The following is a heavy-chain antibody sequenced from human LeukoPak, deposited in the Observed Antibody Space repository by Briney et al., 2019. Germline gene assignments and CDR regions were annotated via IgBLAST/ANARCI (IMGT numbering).Heavy chain of an antibody. D-gene: IGHD1-26*01. J-gene: IGHJ4*02. V-gene: IGHV4-30-2*01. CDR3: ARGGVGATTGKYDS. Sequence: SETLSLTCAVTGDSISSGGYSWSWIRQPPGMALEWIREIYHSGGTHHNPSLKSRVTMSVDRPKNQFSLKLTSVTAADTAVYYCARGGVGATTGKYDSWGQGIPVTVSS. CDR2: IYHSGGT. CDR1: GDSISSGGYS.